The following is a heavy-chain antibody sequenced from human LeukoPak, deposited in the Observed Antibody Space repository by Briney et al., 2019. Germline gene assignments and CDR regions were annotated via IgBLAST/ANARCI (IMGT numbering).Heavy chain of an antibody. V-gene: IGHV3-7*01. CDR3: ARDRGWRSSGYYLYYFEY. Sequence: GGSLRLSCAASGFTFSSYAMSWVRQAPGKGLEWVASIKHDGSEKYYVDSVRGRFTISRDNTKNLLYLQMSSLRAEDTAVYYCARDRGWRSSGYYLYYFEYWGQGTLVTFSS. CDR1: GFTFSSYA. D-gene: IGHD3-22*01. J-gene: IGHJ4*02. CDR2: IKHDGSEK.